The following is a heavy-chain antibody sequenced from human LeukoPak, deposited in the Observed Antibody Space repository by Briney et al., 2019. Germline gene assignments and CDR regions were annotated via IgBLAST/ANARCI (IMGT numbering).Heavy chain of an antibody. CDR2: IYHSGST. D-gene: IGHD5-24*01. V-gene: IGHV4-4*02. J-gene: IGHJ4*02. CDR3: ARLGVRRPLQVKDY. Sequence: PSETLSLTCAVSGGSISSSNWWSWVRQPPGKGLEWIGEIYHSGSTNYNPSLKSRVTISVDTSKNQFSLKLSSVTAADTAVYYCARLGVRRPLQVKDYWGQGTLVTVSS. CDR1: GGSISSSNW.